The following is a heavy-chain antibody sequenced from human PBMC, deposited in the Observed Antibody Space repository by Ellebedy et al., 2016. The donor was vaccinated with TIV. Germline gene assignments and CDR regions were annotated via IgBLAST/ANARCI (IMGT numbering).Heavy chain of an antibody. CDR3: ASGRTTISTWHYYGLDV. CDR2: IIPIFGTA. V-gene: IGHV1-69*13. CDR1: VYTFTSYD. Sequence: AASVKVSCQASVYTFTSYDINWVRQATGRGLEWMGGIIPIFGTANYAQKFQGRVTINADESTSTAYMELSSLRSEDTAVYYCASGRTTISTWHYYGLDVWGQGTTVTVSS. D-gene: IGHD4-11*01. J-gene: IGHJ6*02.